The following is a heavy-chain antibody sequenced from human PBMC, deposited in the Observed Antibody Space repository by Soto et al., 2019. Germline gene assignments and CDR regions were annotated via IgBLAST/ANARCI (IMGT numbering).Heavy chain of an antibody. V-gene: IGHV3-11*01. CDR3: ARGGELVDY. D-gene: IGHD1-7*01. Sequence: QVQLVESGGGLVKPGGSLRLSCEGSGFTFSDYYMSWIRQAPGKGMEWVSYISNSGKIVYYADSVKGRFTMYRDNAKYSLYLQVNSLRAYDTAFYYCARGGELVDYWGQGTLVTVSS. CDR1: GFTFSDYY. J-gene: IGHJ4*02. CDR2: ISNSGKIV.